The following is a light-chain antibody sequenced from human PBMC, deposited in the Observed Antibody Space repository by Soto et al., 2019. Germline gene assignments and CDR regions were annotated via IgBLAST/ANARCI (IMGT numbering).Light chain of an antibody. CDR3: HQYDSSPLT. CDR2: GAS. Sequence: EIVLTQSPGTLSLSPGERATLFCRASQSVSSSYLAWYQQKPGQAPRLLIYGASSRATGIPDRFSGSGSGTDFTLTISRLEPEDFAVYYCHQYDSSPLTFGGGTKVEIK. J-gene: IGKJ4*01. V-gene: IGKV3-20*01. CDR1: QSVSSSY.